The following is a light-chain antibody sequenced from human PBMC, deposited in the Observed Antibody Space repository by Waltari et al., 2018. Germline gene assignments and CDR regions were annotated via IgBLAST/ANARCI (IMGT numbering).Light chain of an antibody. Sequence: DIVMTQSPLSLPVSLGQPATISCRSSQSLGHSDGQTYLNWFHQRPGQSPRRLIYKVFNRESGVPDRFSGSGSGTDFTLKISRVEAEDVGTCYCMQATQWPLTFGQGTKVEIK. CDR2: KVF. CDR3: MQATQWPLT. J-gene: IGKJ1*01. CDR1: QSLGHSDGQTY. V-gene: IGKV2-30*02.